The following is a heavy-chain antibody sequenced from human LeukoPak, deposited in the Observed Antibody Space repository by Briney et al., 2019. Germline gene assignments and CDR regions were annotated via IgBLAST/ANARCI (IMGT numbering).Heavy chain of an antibody. CDR1: GLTFSSHW. J-gene: IGHJ4*02. D-gene: IGHD4-11*01. CDR3: AKGMEYSNYPFDY. CDR2: ISWDGGST. V-gene: IGHV3-43*01. Sequence: GGSLRLSCAASGLTFSSHWMHWVRQAPGKGLEWVSLISWDGGSTYYADSVKGRFTISRDNSKNSLYLQMNSLRTEDTALYYCAKGMEYSNYPFDYWGQGTLVTVSS.